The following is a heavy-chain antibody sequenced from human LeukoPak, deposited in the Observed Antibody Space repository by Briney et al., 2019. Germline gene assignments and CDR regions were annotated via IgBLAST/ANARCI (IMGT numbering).Heavy chain of an antibody. J-gene: IGHJ4*02. Sequence: ASVKVSCKASGYMFTNYNMQWVRQAPGQGLEWMGMVSASGANTKYAQKFRGRVTMTSDTSTSTVYMELSGLISDDTAVYYCARDQHYATDYWGQGTLVTVYS. CDR3: ARDQHYATDY. CDR2: VSASGANT. D-gene: IGHD2-2*01. V-gene: IGHV1-46*03. CDR1: GYMFTNYN.